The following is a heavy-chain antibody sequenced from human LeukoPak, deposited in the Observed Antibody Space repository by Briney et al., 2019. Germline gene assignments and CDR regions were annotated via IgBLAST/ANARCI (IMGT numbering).Heavy chain of an antibody. J-gene: IGHJ3*02. CDR3: AKSVGESGPFDI. CDR1: GFTFDDYA. Sequence: GRSLRLSCAASGFTFDDYAMHWVRQAPGKGLEWVSGISWNSGSIGYADSVKGRFTISRDNAKNSLYLQMNSLRAEDTALYYCAKSVGESGPFDIWGQGTMVTVSS. CDR2: ISWNSGSI. D-gene: IGHD3-10*01. V-gene: IGHV3-9*01.